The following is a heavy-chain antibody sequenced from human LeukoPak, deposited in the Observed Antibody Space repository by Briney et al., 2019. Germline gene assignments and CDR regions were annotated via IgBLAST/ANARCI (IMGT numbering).Heavy chain of an antibody. CDR2: IIPIFGTA. D-gene: IGHD3-3*01. V-gene: IGHV1-69*13. CDR1: GGTFSSYA. Sequence: SVKVSCQACGGTFSSYAISCVRQAPGQGLEWMGGIIPIFGTANYAQKFQGRVTITADESTSTAYRELSSLRSEDTAVYYCASRMEWLSYYNWFDPWGQGTLVTVSS. CDR3: ASRMEWLSYYNWFDP. J-gene: IGHJ5*02.